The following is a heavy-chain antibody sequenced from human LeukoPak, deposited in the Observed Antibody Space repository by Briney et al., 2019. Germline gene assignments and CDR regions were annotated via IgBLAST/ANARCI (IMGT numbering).Heavy chain of an antibody. D-gene: IGHD4-11*01. V-gene: IGHV3-74*01. J-gene: IGHJ4*02. CDR2: INTDGSST. CDR1: GFTFSSYW. CDR3: ARDDYSNYPLDY. Sequence: PGGSLRLSCAASGFTFSSYWMHWARQAPGKGLVWVSRINTDGSSTSYADSVKGRFTISRDNAKNTLYLQMNSLRAEDTAVYYCARDDYSNYPLDYWGQGTLVTVSS.